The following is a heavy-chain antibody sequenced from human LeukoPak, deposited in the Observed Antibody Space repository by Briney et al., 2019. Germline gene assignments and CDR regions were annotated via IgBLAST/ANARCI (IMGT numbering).Heavy chain of an antibody. D-gene: IGHD3-22*01. CDR3: AKDAATMIVVVITSGLFDY. CDR2: IRYDGSNK. CDR1: GFTFSSYG. V-gene: IGHV3-30*02. Sequence: GGSLRLSCAASGFTFSSYGMHWVRQAPGKGLEWVAFIRYDGSNKYYADSVKGRFTISRDNSKNTLYLQMNSLRAEDTAVYYCAKDAATMIVVVITSGLFDYWDQGTLVTVSS. J-gene: IGHJ4*02.